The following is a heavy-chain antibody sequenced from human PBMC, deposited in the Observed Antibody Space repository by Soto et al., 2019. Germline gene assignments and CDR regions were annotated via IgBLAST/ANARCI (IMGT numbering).Heavy chain of an antibody. CDR3: ARRRYSGSRDFDY. CDR1: GYSFTSYW. Sequence: PGESLKISCKGSGYSFTSYWIGWVRQMPGKGLEWMGIIYPGDSDTRYSPSFQGQVTISADKSISTAYLQWSSLKASDTAIYYYARRRYSGSRDFDYWGQGTLVTVSS. V-gene: IGHV5-51*01. D-gene: IGHD1-26*01. J-gene: IGHJ4*02. CDR2: IYPGDSDT.